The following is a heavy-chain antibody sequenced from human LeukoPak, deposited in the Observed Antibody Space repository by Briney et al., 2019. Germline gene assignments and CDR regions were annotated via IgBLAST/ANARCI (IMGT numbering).Heavy chain of an antibody. CDR3: ARVGEVYASYYYYYMDV. Sequence: GESLKISCKGSGYSFTSYWIGWVRQMPGKGLEWMGIIYPGDSDTRYSPSFQGQVTISADKSISTAYLQWSSLKASDTAMYYCARVGEVYASYYYYYMDVWGKGTTVTVSS. CDR2: IYPGDSDT. CDR1: GYSFTSYW. D-gene: IGHD2-8*01. J-gene: IGHJ6*03. V-gene: IGHV5-51*01.